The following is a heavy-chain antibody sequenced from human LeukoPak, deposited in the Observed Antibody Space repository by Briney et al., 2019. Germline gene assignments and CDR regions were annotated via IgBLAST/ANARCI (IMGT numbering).Heavy chain of an antibody. CDR2: IYYSGST. J-gene: IGHJ3*02. Sequence: SETLSLTCTVSGGSISNGGYYWSWIRQHPGKGLEWVGYIYYSGSTYYNPSLKSRVTISVDTSKNQYSLKLSSVTAADTAVYYCARDPGIRYFDWPHLFDIWGQGTMVTVSS. CDR1: GGSISNGGYY. D-gene: IGHD3-9*01. V-gene: IGHV4-31*03. CDR3: ARDPGIRYFDWPHLFDI.